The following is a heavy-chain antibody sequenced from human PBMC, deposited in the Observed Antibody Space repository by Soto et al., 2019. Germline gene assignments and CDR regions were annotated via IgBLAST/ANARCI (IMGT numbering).Heavy chain of an antibody. CDR1: EFDFSNFA. D-gene: IGHD2-15*01. CDR2: ISYDGDTQ. Sequence: QVQLEESGGGVVQPGRSLRLSCAASEFDFSNFAMHWVRQAPGKGLEWMAVISYDGDTQYYADSAKGRFTISRDNSKATLSLQMNSLTTEDTAAYYCVRGKWIIALRSPFDPWGQGTLVSVSS. J-gene: IGHJ5*02. V-gene: IGHV3-30-3*01. CDR3: VRGKWIIALRSPFDP.